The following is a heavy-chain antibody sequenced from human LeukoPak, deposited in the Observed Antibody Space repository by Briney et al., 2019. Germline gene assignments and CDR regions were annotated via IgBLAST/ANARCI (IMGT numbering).Heavy chain of an antibody. CDR1: GYTFTGYY. Sequence: GASVKVSCKASGYTFTGYYMHWVRQAPGQGLEWMGWINPNSGGTNYAQKFQGRVTMTRDTSISTAYMELTRLTSDDTAVYYCARDYGSGTYSAGYWGQGTLLTVSS. CDR2: INPNSGGT. D-gene: IGHD3-10*01. V-gene: IGHV1-2*02. CDR3: ARDYGSGTYSAGY. J-gene: IGHJ4*02.